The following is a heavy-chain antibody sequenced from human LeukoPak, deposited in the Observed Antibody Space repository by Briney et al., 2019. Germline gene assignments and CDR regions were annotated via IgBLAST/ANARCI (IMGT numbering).Heavy chain of an antibody. V-gene: IGHV4-59*01. J-gene: IGHJ5*02. CDR1: GGSFRSYY. CDR2: VYYSAST. Sequence: SETLSLTCTVSGGSFRSYYGSWIRQPPGKGLEWIGYVYYSASTNFKPSLKSPVTISVVTSKNQFSLKLRSVTAADTAVYYCARGGYYCSGNDFRFDPWGQGTLVTVSS. CDR3: ARGGYYCSGNDFRFDP. D-gene: IGHD3-10*01.